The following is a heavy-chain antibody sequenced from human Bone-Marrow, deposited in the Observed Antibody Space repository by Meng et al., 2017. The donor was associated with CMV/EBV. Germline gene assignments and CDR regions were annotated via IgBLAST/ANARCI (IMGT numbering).Heavy chain of an antibody. J-gene: IGHJ4*02. CDR2: ISSSDSTI. V-gene: IGHV3-11*01. CDR1: GFTFSDYY. CDR3: ARGLSPGYCSSTSCPIDY. Sequence: GEPLTISCVASGFTFSDYYMSWIRQAPGKGLEWVSYISSSDSTIYYADSVKGRFTISRDNAKNSLYLQMNSLRAEDTAVYYCARGLSPGYCSSTSCPIDYWSQGTLVSFSS. D-gene: IGHD2-2*01.